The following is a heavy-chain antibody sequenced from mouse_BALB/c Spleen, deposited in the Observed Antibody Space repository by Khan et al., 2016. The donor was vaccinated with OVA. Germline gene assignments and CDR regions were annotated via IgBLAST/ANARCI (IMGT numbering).Heavy chain of an antibody. J-gene: IGHJ3*01. V-gene: IGHV1S136*01. CDR2: INPYNAGT. D-gene: IGHD4-1*01. Sequence: VQLQQSGPELVEPGASVKMSCKASGYTFTNYVMHWVKQKPGQGLEWIGYINPYNAGTRYNEKFKGKATLTSDISYTTASMELSSLTSEDSAVYYCASEASSWDFSFPYWGQGTLVTVSA. CDR3: ASEASSWDFSFPY. CDR1: GYTFTNYV.